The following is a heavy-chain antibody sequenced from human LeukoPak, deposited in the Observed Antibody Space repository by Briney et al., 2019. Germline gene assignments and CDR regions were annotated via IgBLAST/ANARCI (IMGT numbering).Heavy chain of an antibody. J-gene: IGHJ6*04. V-gene: IGHV4-4*02. CDR1: GGSISSSNW. CDR3: ARGHYDILTGYHYGMDV. D-gene: IGHD3-9*01. CDR2: IYHSGST. Sequence: SGTLSLTCAVSGGSISSSNWWSWVRQPPGKGLEWIGEIYHSGSTNYNPSLKSRVTISVDKSKNQFSLKLSSVTAVDTAVYYCARGHYDILTGYHYGMDVWGKGTTVTVSS.